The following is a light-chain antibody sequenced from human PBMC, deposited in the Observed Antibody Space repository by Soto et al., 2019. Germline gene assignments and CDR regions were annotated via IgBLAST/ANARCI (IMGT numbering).Light chain of an antibody. Sequence: DIVMTQSTAPLSVSPGERATLSCRASQSVSSNLAWYQQKPGQAPRLIIYGASTRATGIPARFSGSWSGTDCTLTISSLEPEDVAVYYCQQRSDWPLTLGGGTKVDIK. CDR1: QSVSSN. J-gene: IGKJ4*01. CDR2: GAS. CDR3: QQRSDWPLT. V-gene: IGKV3D-11*03.